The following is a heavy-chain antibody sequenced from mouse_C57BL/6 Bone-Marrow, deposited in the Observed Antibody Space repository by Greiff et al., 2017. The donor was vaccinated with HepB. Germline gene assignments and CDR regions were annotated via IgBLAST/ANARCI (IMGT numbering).Heavy chain of an antibody. CDR1: GYTFTSYG. CDR3: AREGTSGPYYFDY. CDR2: IYPRSGNT. J-gene: IGHJ2*01. D-gene: IGHD3-3*01. Sequence: QVQLKESGAELARPGASVKLSCKASGYTFTSYGISWVKQRTGQGLEWIGEIYPRSGNTYYNEKFKGKATLTADKSSSTAYMELRSLTSEDSAVYFCAREGTSGPYYFDYWGQGTTLTVSS. V-gene: IGHV1-81*01.